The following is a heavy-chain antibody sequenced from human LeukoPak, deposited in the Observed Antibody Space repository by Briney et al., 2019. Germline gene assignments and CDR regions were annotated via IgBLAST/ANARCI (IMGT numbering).Heavy chain of an antibody. CDR3: ARTANFYDFWSGYQLGYYYYYMDV. Sequence: ASVKVSCKASGYTFTSYGISWVRQAPGQGLEWIGWISAYNGNTNYSQKLQGRVTMTTDTSTSTAYMELRSLRSDDTAVYYCARTANFYDFWSGYQLGYYYYYMDVWGKGTTVTVSS. D-gene: IGHD3-3*01. V-gene: IGHV1-18*01. CDR1: GYTFTSYG. J-gene: IGHJ6*03. CDR2: ISAYNGNT.